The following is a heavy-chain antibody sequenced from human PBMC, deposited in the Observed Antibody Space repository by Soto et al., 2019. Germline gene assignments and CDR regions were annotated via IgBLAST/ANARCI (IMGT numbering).Heavy chain of an antibody. Sequence: SETLSLTCTVSGGSISSGGYYWSWIRQHPGKGLEWIGYIYYSGSTYYNPSLKSRVTISVDTSKNQFSLKLSSVTAADTAVYYCGLGGSGSFSDGMDVWGQGTTVTVSS. D-gene: IGHD3-10*01. CDR2: IYYSGST. V-gene: IGHV4-31*03. CDR1: GGSISSGGYY. CDR3: GLGGSGSFSDGMDV. J-gene: IGHJ6*02.